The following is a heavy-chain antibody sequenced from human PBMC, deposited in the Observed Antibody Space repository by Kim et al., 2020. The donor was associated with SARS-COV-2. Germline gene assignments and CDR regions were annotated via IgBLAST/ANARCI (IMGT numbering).Heavy chain of an antibody. CDR2: ISSNGGST. J-gene: IGHJ6*02. CDR3: ARAKATVTTIPALDV. D-gene: IGHD4-4*01. CDR1: GFTFSSYA. V-gene: IGHV3-64*01. Sequence: GGSLRLSCAASGFTFSSYAMHWVRQAPGKGLEYVSAISSNGGSTYYANSVKGRFTISRDNSKNTLYLQMGSLRAEDMAVYYCARAKATVTTIPALDVWGQGTTVTVSS.